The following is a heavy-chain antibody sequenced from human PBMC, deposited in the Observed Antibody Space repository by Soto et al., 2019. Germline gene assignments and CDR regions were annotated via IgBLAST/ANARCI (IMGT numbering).Heavy chain of an antibody. CDR2: MNPSIGNT. CDR3: ASIMFWSGYYVDCAVNDY. CDR1: GYPFTSYD. V-gene: IGHV1-8*01. J-gene: IGHJ4*02. Sequence: ASVKVSCQASGYPFTSYDINCLRQAAGQGLEWMGWMNPSIGNTGYARKFQGGVILTRNTSISTAYIELSSLRSQDTAVYYCASIMFWSGYYVDCAVNDYWGQGTLVTV. D-gene: IGHD3-3*01.